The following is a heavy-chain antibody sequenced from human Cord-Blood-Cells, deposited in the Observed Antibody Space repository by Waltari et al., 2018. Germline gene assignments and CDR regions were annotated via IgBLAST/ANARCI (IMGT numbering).Heavy chain of an antibody. CDR1: GGSIGRQSYY. CDR3: ARLNWNYAFDI. V-gene: IGHV4-39*01. CDR2: IYYSGST. D-gene: IGHD1-7*01. J-gene: IGHJ3*02. Sequence: QLQMQESGPGLVKPSETLSLTCTVSGGSIGRQSYYWGWIRPPPGKGLEWIGSIYYSGSTYYNPSLKSRVTISVDTSKNQFSLKLSSVTAADTAVYYCARLNWNYAFDIWGQGTMVTVSS.